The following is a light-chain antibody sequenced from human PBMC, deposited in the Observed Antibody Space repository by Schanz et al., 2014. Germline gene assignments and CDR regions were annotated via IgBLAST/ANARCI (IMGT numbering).Light chain of an antibody. CDR1: SSDVGSYNL. CDR2: EGT. Sequence: QSALTQPASVSGSPGQSITISCTGTSSDVGSYNLVSWYQQHPGKAPKLMIYEGTKRPSGVSNRFSASKSGNTASLTISRLQAEDEADYYCCSYAGSSTSWVFGGGTKLTVL. V-gene: IGLV2-23*01. CDR3: CSYAGSSTSWV. J-gene: IGLJ3*02.